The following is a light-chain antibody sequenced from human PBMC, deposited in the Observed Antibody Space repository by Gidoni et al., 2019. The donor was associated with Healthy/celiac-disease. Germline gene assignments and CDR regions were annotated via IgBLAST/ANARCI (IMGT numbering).Light chain of an antibody. Sequence: SYELTQPPSVSVSPGQKARITFSGDALPKQYAYWYQQKPGQAPVLVIYKDSERPSGIPERFSGSSSGTTVTLTISGVQAEDEADYYCQSADSSGTYVVFGGGTKLTVL. V-gene: IGLV3-25*03. J-gene: IGLJ2*01. CDR3: QSADSSGTYVV. CDR1: ALPKQY. CDR2: KDS.